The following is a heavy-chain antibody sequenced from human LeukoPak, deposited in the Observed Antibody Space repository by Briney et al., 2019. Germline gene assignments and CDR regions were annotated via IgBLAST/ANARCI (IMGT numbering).Heavy chain of an antibody. D-gene: IGHD4-17*01. V-gene: IGHV4-59*01. Sequence: SETLSLTCTVSGGSISSYYWSWIRQPPGKGLEWIGYIYYSGSTNYNPSLKSRVTISVDTSKNQFSLKLSSVTAADTAVYYCARGPIYGLTVTNYFDYWGQGTLVTVSS. J-gene: IGHJ4*02. CDR3: ARGPIYGLTVTNYFDY. CDR2: IYYSGST. CDR1: GGSISSYY.